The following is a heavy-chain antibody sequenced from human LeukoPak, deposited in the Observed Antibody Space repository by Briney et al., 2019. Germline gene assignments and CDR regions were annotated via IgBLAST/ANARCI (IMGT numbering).Heavy chain of an antibody. V-gene: IGHV4-59*08. J-gene: IGHJ4*02. CDR1: GGSISSYY. CDR3: ARGGYSGYEIDY. CDR2: IYYSGST. Sequence: SETLSLTCTVSGGSISSYYWSWIRQPPGKGLEWIGYIYYSGSTNYNPSLKSRVTISVDTSKNQFSLKLSSVTAADTAVYYCARGGYSGYEIDYWGQGTLVTVSS. D-gene: IGHD5-12*01.